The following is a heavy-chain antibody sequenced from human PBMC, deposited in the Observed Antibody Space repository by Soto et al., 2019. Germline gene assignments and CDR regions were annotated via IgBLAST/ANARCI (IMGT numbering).Heavy chain of an antibody. J-gene: IGHJ5*02. CDR1: GFSLSTSGLG. Sequence: SGPTLVNPTQTLTLTCTFSGFSLSTSGLGVGWIRQPPGKALEWLALIYWDDDKRYSPSLKSRLTITKDTSKNQVVLTMTNMDPVDTATYYCAHRFPYCGGDCYSNGYNWFDPWGQGTLVTVSS. CDR2: IYWDDDK. V-gene: IGHV2-5*02. CDR3: AHRFPYCGGDCYSNGYNWFDP. D-gene: IGHD2-21*02.